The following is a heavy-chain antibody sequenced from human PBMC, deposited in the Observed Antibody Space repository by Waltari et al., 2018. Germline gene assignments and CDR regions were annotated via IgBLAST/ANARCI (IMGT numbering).Heavy chain of an antibody. D-gene: IGHD2-21*01. V-gene: IGHV4-4*09. CDR1: GDSINNYY. J-gene: IGHJ6*02. CDR2: VSSSGGT. Sequence: QVQLQESGPGLVKPSETLSLTCTVSGDSINNYYWSWIRQPPGKGLDYIGYVSSSGGTKSNPSLKSRVTISLDTSKNQFSLKLSSVTAADTAVYYCARLPIPSYYYGMDVWGQGTTVTVSS. CDR3: ARLPIPSYYYGMDV.